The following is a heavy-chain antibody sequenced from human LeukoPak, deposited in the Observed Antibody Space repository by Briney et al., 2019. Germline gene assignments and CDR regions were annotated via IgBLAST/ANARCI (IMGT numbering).Heavy chain of an antibody. CDR3: AREALSGVYHFDN. Sequence: GGSLRLSCVASGLSFINYAMTWVRQAPGKGLEWLSYISTSGSTIYYADSVKGRFTISRDNAKNSLYLQMNSLRAEDTAVYYCAREALSGVYHFDNWGQGTLVTVSS. D-gene: IGHD3-10*01. CDR2: ISTSGSTI. CDR1: GLSFINYA. V-gene: IGHV3-11*01. J-gene: IGHJ4*02.